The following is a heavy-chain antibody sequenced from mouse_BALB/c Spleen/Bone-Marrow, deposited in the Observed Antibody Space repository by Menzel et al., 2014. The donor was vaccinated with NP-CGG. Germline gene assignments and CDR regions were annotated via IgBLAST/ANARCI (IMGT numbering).Heavy chain of an antibody. Sequence: EVMLVESGGGLVQPGGSLKLSCAASGFDFSRYWMSWVRQAPGKGLEWIGEINPGSSTINYTPSLKDKFIISRDNAKNKLSLQMSKVRSEDTALYYCSRLYYYSNFAYWGQGTLVTVSA. D-gene: IGHD1-1*01. CDR2: INPGSSTI. CDR3: SRLYYYSNFAY. J-gene: IGHJ3*01. CDR1: GFDFSRYW. V-gene: IGHV4-1*02.